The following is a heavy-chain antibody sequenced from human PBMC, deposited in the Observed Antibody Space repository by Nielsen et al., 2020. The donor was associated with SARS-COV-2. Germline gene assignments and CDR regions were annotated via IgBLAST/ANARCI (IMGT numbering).Heavy chain of an antibody. CDR1: SFTFSRYA. D-gene: IGHD3-10*01. J-gene: IGHJ4*02. Sequence: GESLKISCAASSFTFSRYAMHWVRQAPGKGLEWVAVMSYDARNKYYADSVKGRFTISRDNSKNTLSLQMNSLRTEDTAVYYCANRRYGSGSYYSDYWGQGTLVTVSS. CDR2: MSYDARNK. CDR3: ANRRYGSGSYYSDY. V-gene: IGHV3-30*04.